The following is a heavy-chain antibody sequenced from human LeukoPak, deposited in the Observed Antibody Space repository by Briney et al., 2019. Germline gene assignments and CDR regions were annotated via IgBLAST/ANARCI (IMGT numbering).Heavy chain of an antibody. D-gene: IGHD3-10*01. Sequence: ASVKVSRKSSAYTFTSYSISWVRQAPGQGLEWMGWTSAYNGNTNYAQKLQGRVTMTTDTSTSTAYMELRSLRSDDTAVYYCASSSGYGSGSYGYYYYYMDVWGKGTTVTVSS. J-gene: IGHJ6*03. CDR3: ASSSGYGSGSYGYYYYYMDV. CDR1: AYTFTSYS. CDR2: TSAYNGNT. V-gene: IGHV1-18*01.